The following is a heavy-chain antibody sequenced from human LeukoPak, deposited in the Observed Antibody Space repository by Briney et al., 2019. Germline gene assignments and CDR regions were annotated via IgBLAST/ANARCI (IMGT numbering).Heavy chain of an antibody. Sequence: PGGSLRLSCAASGFTFSDYYMSWISQVPGKGLEWVSYISGSSSYTNYADSVKGRFTISRDNANNSLYLQMNSLRAEDTAVYYCTRITVVAGNTYLADYWGQGTLVTVSS. CDR3: TRITVVAGNTYLADY. J-gene: IGHJ4*02. D-gene: IGHD6-19*01. CDR2: ISGSSSYT. CDR1: GFTFSDYY. V-gene: IGHV3-11*03.